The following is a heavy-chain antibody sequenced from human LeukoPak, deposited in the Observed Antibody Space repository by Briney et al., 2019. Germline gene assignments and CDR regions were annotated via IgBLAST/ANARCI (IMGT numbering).Heavy chain of an antibody. V-gene: IGHV3-43D*03. D-gene: IGHD6-13*01. CDR3: AKGLYFAAGLTLFDY. J-gene: IGHJ4*02. CDR2: ISCDGDST. Sequence: TGGSLRLSCTASGFTFDNYAMYCVRHAPGKGLECISLISCDGDSTYYADSVKGGFAISRDNSKNSLYLQMNSLRVDGTAIYYCAKGLYFAAGLTLFDYGGQGTLVTVS. CDR1: GFTFDNYA.